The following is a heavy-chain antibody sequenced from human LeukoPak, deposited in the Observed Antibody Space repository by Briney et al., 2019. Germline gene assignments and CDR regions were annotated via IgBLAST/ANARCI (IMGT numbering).Heavy chain of an antibody. J-gene: IGHJ3*02. CDR3: ATLIDRYYDFWSGYYNYDAFDI. D-gene: IGHD3-3*01. Sequence: GGSLRLSCAASGFTFSSYSMNWVRQAPGKGLEWVSSISSSISYIYYADSVKGRFTISRDNAKNSLYLQMNSLRAEDTAVYYCATLIDRYYDFWSGYYNYDAFDIWGQGTMVTVSS. V-gene: IGHV3-21*01. CDR2: ISSSISYI. CDR1: GFTFSSYS.